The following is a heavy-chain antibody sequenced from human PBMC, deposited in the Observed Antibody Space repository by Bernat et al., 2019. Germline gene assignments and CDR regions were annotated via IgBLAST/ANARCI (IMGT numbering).Heavy chain of an antibody. CDR1: GFTLSSYG. V-gene: IGHV3-33*06. D-gene: IGHD3-10*01. CDR3: AKENYYGSGSSAYFDY. Sequence: QVQLVESGGGVVQPGRSLRLSCTVSGFTLSSYGMHWVRQAPGKGLEWVAVIWYDGSKEWYADSVKGRFTISRDNSKNTLYLQMNSLRAEDTAVYYCAKENYYGSGSSAYFDYWGQGTLVTVSS. CDR2: IWYDGSKE. J-gene: IGHJ4*02.